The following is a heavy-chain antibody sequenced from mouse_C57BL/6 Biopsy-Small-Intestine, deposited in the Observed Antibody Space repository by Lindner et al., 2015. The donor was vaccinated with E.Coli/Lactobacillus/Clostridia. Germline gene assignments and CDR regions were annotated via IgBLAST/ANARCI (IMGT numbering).Heavy chain of an antibody. CDR1: GYTFTTYI. Sequence: VQLQESGPELVKPGASVRMSCKASGYTFTTYIMHWVKQKPGQGLEWIGYIHPYNDGSKYNEKFKGKATLTSDKSSSTAYMDLSSLTSEDSAVYYCARGDCYSHYYALDYWGQGTSVTVSS. J-gene: IGHJ4*01. D-gene: IGHD3-3*01. CDR3: ARGDCYSHYYALDY. CDR2: IHPYNDGS. V-gene: IGHV1-14*01.